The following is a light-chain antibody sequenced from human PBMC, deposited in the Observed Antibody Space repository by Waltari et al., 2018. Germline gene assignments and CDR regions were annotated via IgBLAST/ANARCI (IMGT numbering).Light chain of an antibody. J-gene: IGLJ2*01. CDR1: SSELGGYNY. CDR3: SSYTSSSTGV. Sequence: QSALTQPASVSGSPGQSITIPCTGTSSELGGYNYVSWYQPHPGKAPKPMIYEVSNRPSGVSNRFSGSNSCNTASLTISGLQAEDEADYYCSSYTSSSTGVFGGGTKLTVL. CDR2: EVS. V-gene: IGLV2-14*01.